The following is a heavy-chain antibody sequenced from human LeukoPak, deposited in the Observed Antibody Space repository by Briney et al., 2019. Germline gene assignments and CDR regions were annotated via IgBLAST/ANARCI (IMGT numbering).Heavy chain of an antibody. Sequence: PGGSLRLSCAASGFTFGSYAMSWVRQAPGKGLAWVSSISGTGGSTYHADSAQGRFTISRDNAKNSLYLQMNSLRAEDTAVYYCARELSEGFDYWGQGTLVTVSS. D-gene: IGHD3-10*01. CDR2: ISGTGGST. V-gene: IGHV3-23*01. CDR3: ARELSEGFDY. J-gene: IGHJ4*02. CDR1: GFTFGSYA.